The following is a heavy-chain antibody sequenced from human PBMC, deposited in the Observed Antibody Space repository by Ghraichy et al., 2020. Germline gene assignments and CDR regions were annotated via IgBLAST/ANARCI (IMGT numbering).Heavy chain of an antibody. CDR1: GGSISSYY. CDR3: ARGTSRGPQQQLVYYFDY. V-gene: IGHV4-59*01. CDR2: IYYSGST. Sequence: SQTLSLTCTVSGGSISSYYWSWIRQPPGKGLEWIGYIYYSGSTNYNPSLKSRVTISVDTSKNQFSLKLSSVTAADTAVYYCARGTSRGPQQQLVYYFDYWGQGTLVTVSS. D-gene: IGHD6-13*01. J-gene: IGHJ4*02.